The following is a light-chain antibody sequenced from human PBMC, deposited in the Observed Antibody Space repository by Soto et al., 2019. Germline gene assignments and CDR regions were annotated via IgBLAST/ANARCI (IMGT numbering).Light chain of an antibody. J-gene: IGKJ2*01. Sequence: EIVLTQSPGTLSLSPGERATLSCRASQSVSSSSLAWYQQKPGQAPRLLIYGASSRATGIPDRFSGSGSGTDFTLTISRLEPEDFAVYYCQQYGSSPPMYTFGQVTKLEIK. CDR2: GAS. CDR1: QSVSSSS. V-gene: IGKV3-20*01. CDR3: QQYGSSPPMYT.